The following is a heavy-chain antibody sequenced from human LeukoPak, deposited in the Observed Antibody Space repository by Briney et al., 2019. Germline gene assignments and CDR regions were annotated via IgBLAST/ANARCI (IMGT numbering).Heavy chain of an antibody. V-gene: IGHV3-49*04. CDR2: IRSKAYGGTT. Sequence: GRSLRLSCTASGFTFGDYAMTWVRQAPGKGLEWVGFIRSKAYGGTTEYAASVKGRFTISSYDSKSIAYLQMNSLKTEDTAVYYCTRVMGSSGWYGAFDYWGQGTLVTVSS. D-gene: IGHD6-19*01. CDR3: TRVMGSSGWYGAFDY. CDR1: GFTFGDYA. J-gene: IGHJ4*02.